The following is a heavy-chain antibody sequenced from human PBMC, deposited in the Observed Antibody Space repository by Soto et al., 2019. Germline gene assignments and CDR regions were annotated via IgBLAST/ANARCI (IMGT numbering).Heavy chain of an antibody. D-gene: IGHD6-13*01. Sequence: GGSLRLSCAASGFTFSSYAMHWVRQAPGKGLEWVAVISYDGSNKYYADSVKGRFTISGDNSKNTLYLQMSSLRAEDTAVYYCARDRFTIDGSGYSSSWYSYNWFDPWGQGTLVTVSS. J-gene: IGHJ5*02. CDR1: GFTFSSYA. CDR2: ISYDGSNK. V-gene: IGHV3-30-3*01. CDR3: ARDRFTIDGSGYSSSWYSYNWFDP.